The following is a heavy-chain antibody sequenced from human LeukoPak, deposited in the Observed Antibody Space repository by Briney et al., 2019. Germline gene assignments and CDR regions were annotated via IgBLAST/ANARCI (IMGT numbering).Heavy chain of an antibody. CDR2: INHSGST. V-gene: IGHV4-34*01. CDR1: GGSFSGYY. Sequence: SETLSLTCAVYGGSFSGYYWSWIRQPPGKGLEWIGEINHSGSTNYNPSLKSRVTISVDTSKNQFSLKLSSVTAADTAVYYCASRLKVTYYYYGMDVWGQGTTVTVSS. J-gene: IGHJ6*02. CDR3: ASRLKVTYYYYGMDV. D-gene: IGHD4-11*01.